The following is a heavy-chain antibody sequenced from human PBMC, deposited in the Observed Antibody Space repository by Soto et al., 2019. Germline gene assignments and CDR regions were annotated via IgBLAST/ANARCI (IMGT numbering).Heavy chain of an antibody. D-gene: IGHD4-17*01. Sequence: PGGSLRLSCTASGFIFSSYSMNWVRQAPGKGLEWVSSISSGGSGSYENYADSVKGRFTISRDNPKNSLYLEMNSLSAEDTAVYYCARPNFGDYFFDYWGQGTLVTVSS. V-gene: IGHV3-21*01. J-gene: IGHJ4*02. CDR2: ISSGGSGSYE. CDR3: ARPNFGDYFFDY. CDR1: GFIFSSYS.